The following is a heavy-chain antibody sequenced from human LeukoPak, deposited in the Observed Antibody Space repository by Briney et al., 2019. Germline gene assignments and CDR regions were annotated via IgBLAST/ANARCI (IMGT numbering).Heavy chain of an antibody. CDR2: IIPILGIA. Sequence: PRASVKVSCTASGGTFSSYAISWVRQAPGQGLEWMGRIIPILGIANYAQKFQGRVTITADKSTSTACMELSSLRSEDTAVYYCASRSSSWPRTLNYYYYYGMDVWGQGTTVTVSS. CDR1: GGTFSSYA. V-gene: IGHV1-69*04. CDR3: ASRSSSWPRTLNYYYYYGMDV. D-gene: IGHD6-13*01. J-gene: IGHJ6*02.